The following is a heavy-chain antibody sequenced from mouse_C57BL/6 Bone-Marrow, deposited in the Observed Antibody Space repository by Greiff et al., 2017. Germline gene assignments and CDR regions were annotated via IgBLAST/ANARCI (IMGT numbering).Heavy chain of an antibody. Sequence: EVQGVESGGGLVQPKGSLKLSCAASGFTFNTYAMHWVRQAPGKGLEWVARIRSKSSNYATYYADSVKDRFTISRDDSQSMLYLQMNNLKTEDTAMYYCVRGYYGSSYHWYFDVWGTGTTVTVSS. CDR3: VRGYYGSSYHWYFDV. CDR2: IRSKSSNYAT. D-gene: IGHD1-1*01. V-gene: IGHV10-3*01. CDR1: GFTFNTYA. J-gene: IGHJ1*03.